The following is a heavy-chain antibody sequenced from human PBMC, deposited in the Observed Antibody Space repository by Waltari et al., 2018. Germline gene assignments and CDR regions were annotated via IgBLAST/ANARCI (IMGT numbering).Heavy chain of an antibody. CDR3: AKQQQRGGNWFDP. Sequence: QVQLQQWGAGLLKPSETLSLTCAVYGGSFSGYYWCWIRRPPGKGLEWVAVIWYDGSNKYYADSVKGRFTISRDNSKNTLYLQMNSLRAEDTAMYYCAKQQQRGGNWFDPWGQGTLVTVSS. CDR2: IWYDGSNK. J-gene: IGHJ5*02. D-gene: IGHD6-13*01. V-gene: IGHV3-30*02. CDR1: GGSFSGYY.